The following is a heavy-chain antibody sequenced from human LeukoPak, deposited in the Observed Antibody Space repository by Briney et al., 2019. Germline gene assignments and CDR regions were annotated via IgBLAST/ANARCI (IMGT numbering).Heavy chain of an antibody. CDR3: ARPQYQSGAPYYSYYYMDV. J-gene: IGHJ6*03. D-gene: IGHD2-2*01. CDR1: GAYISSYC. CDR2: TYTSGSI. Sequence: SETLSLTCTVSGAYISSYCWSWIRQPAGKGLECIGRTYTSGSINYNPSLKSRVTMSVDTSKNQFPLKLSSVTAADTAVYYCARPQYQSGAPYYSYYYMDVWGKGTTVTVSS. V-gene: IGHV4-4*07.